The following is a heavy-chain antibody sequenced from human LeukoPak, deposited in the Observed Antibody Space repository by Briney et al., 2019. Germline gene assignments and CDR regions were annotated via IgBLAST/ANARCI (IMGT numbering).Heavy chain of an antibody. J-gene: IGHJ4*02. D-gene: IGHD6-13*01. CDR3: ALSSSWYGGFFDY. CDR1: GFTFSSYG. Sequence: GRSLRLSCAASGFTFSSYGVHWVRQAPGKGLEWVAVISYDGSNKYYADSVKGRFTISRDNSKNTLYLQMNSLRAEDTAVYYCALSSSWYGGFFDYWGQGTLVTVSS. CDR2: ISYDGSNK. V-gene: IGHV3-30*03.